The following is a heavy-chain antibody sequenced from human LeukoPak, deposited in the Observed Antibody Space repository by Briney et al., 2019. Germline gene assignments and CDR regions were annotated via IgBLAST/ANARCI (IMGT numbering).Heavy chain of an antibody. D-gene: IGHD4-17*01. V-gene: IGHV3-33*01. Sequence: GGSLRLSCAASGFTFSRYGMHWVRQAPGKGLEWVTVIWYGGSNENYADFVRGRFTISRDNSKNTLYLQMNSLRAEDTAVYYCVRNTVTDDGFDIWGQGTMVTVSP. CDR3: VRNTVTDDGFDI. CDR1: GFTFSRYG. J-gene: IGHJ3*02. CDR2: IWYGGSNE.